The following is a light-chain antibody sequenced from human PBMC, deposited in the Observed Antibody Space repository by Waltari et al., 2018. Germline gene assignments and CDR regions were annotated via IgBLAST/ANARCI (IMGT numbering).Light chain of an antibody. Sequence: DIQMTQSPSSLSASVGHTVTITCQASQDISNYLNWYQQKPGKAPKLLIYDASNLETGVPSRFSGSGSGTDFTFTISSLQPEDIATYYCQQYDNLITFGQGTRLEIK. V-gene: IGKV1-33*01. CDR2: DAS. J-gene: IGKJ5*01. CDR3: QQYDNLIT. CDR1: QDISNY.